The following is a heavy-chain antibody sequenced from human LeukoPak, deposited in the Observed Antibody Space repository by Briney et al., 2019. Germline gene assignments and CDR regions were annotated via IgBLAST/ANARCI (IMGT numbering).Heavy chain of an antibody. D-gene: IGHD6-13*01. CDR3: ARVDSSNWYEYRGYFDY. Sequence: PSETLSLTCAVYGGSFSGYYWSWIRQPPGKGLEWIGYIYYSGSTNYNPSPKSRVTISVDTSKNQFSLKLSSVTAADTAVYYCARVDSSNWYEYRGYFDYWGQGTLVTVSS. CDR1: GGSFSGYY. CDR2: IYYSGST. J-gene: IGHJ4*02. V-gene: IGHV4-59*01.